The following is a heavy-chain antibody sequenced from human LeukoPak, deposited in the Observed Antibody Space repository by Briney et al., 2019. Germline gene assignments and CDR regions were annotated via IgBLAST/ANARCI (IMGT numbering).Heavy chain of an antibody. V-gene: IGHV5-51*01. J-gene: IGHJ3*02. CDR2: IYPGDSDT. CDR1: GYRFTSYW. Sequence: GESLKISCKASGYRFTSYWIGWVRQMPGKGLEWMGIIYPGDSDTRYSPSFQGHVTISADKSISTAHLQWSSLKASDTAMYYCARPEEHGDYVHDAFDIWGQGTMVTVSS. CDR3: ARPEEHGDYVHDAFDI. D-gene: IGHD4-17*01.